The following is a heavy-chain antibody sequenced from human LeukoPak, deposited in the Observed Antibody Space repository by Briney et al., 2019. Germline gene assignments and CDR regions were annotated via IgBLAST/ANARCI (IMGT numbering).Heavy chain of an antibody. D-gene: IGHD3-10*01. J-gene: IGHJ4*02. CDR3: ARDLRMYYYGSGSYGLDY. CDR2: ISSSSSYI. CDR1: GFTFSSYS. V-gene: IGHV3-21*01. Sequence: GGSLRLSCAASGFTFSSYSMNWVRQAPGKGLEWVSSISSSSSYIYYADSVKGRFTISRDNAKNTLYLQMNSLRAEDTAVYYCARDLRMYYYGSGSYGLDYWGQGTLVTVYS.